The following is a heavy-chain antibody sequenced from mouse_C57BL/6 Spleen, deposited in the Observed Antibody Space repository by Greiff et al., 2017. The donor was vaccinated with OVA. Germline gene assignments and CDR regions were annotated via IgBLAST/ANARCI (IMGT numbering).Heavy chain of an antibody. CDR1: GFTFSDYG. Sequence: EVKVVESGGGLVKPGGSLKLSCAASGFTFSDYGMHWVRQAPEKGLEWVAYISSGSSTIYYADTVKGRFTISRDNAKNTLFLQMTSLRSEDTAMYYCARGNCGSTVYYFDYWGQGTTLTVSS. D-gene: IGHD1-1*01. V-gene: IGHV5-17*01. CDR2: ISSGSSTI. CDR3: ARGNCGSTVYYFDY. J-gene: IGHJ2*01.